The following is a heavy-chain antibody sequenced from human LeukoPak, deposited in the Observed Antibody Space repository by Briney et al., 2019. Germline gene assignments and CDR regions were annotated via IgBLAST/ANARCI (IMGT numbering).Heavy chain of an antibody. CDR2: TRNKANSYTT. D-gene: IGHD3-22*01. V-gene: IGHV3-72*01. Sequence: GGSLRLSCAASGFTFSDHYMDWVRQAPGKGLAWIARTRNKANSYTTEYAASVEGRFTISGDESKNSLYLQLNSLKIEDTAVYHCVRVYDTSGYPDYWGQGTLVTVSS. CDR1: GFTFSDHY. J-gene: IGHJ4*02. CDR3: VRVYDTSGYPDY.